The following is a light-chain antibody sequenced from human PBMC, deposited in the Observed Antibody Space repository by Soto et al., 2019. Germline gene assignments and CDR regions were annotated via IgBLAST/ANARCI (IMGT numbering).Light chain of an antibody. CDR2: EVS. J-gene: IGLJ2*01. CDR3: CSYAGSSTWV. CDR1: SSDVGSYNL. V-gene: IGLV2-23*02. Sequence: QSALTQPASVSGSPGQSITISCTGTSSDVGSYNLVSWYQQHPGKAPKPMIYEVSKRPSGVSNRFSGSKSGNTASLTISGIQAEDEADYYCCSYAGSSTWVFGGGTKITVL.